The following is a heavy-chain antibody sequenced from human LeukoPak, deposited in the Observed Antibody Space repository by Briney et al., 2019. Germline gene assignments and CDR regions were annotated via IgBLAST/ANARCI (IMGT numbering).Heavy chain of an antibody. CDR1: GFTFGDYA. Sequence: GGSLRLSCTASGFTFGDYAMSWFRQAPGKGLEWVGFIRSKAYGGTTEYAASVKGRFTISRDDSKSIAYLQMNSLKTEDTAVYYCTSDYYYDGSGYHRPFDYWGQGTLVTVSS. D-gene: IGHD3-22*01. V-gene: IGHV3-49*03. J-gene: IGHJ4*02. CDR2: IRSKAYGGTT. CDR3: TSDYYYDGSGYHRPFDY.